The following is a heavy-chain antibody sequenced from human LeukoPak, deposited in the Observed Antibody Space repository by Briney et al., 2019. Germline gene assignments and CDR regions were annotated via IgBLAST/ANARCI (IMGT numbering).Heavy chain of an antibody. J-gene: IGHJ5*02. CDR2: ISGSGANT. CDR3: AKDKWSSGWYGWFGP. CDR1: GFTSNNYA. Sequence: PGGSLRLSCAASGFTSNNYAMTWVRQAPGKGLEWVSGISGSGANTYYADSAKGRFTISRDNSKNTLYLQMNSLRADDTAVYYCAKDKWSSGWYGWFGPWGQGTLVTVSS. D-gene: IGHD6-19*01. V-gene: IGHV3-23*01.